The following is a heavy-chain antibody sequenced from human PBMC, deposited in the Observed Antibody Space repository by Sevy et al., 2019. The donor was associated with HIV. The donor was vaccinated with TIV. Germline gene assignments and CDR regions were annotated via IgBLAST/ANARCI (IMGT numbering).Heavy chain of an antibody. J-gene: IGHJ6*03. CDR3: TIGPRRSGYGPSFYYYMDV. CDR2: IRSKAYGGTA. CDR1: GFTFGDFA. D-gene: IGHD3-3*01. Sequence: GGSLRLSCTTSGFTFGDFAMSWFRQAPGKGLEWVGFIRSKAYGGTAEYAASVKGRFTISRDDAKTITYLQMNRLKTEDTAVYYCTIGPRRSGYGPSFYYYMDVWGRGATVTVSS. V-gene: IGHV3-49*03.